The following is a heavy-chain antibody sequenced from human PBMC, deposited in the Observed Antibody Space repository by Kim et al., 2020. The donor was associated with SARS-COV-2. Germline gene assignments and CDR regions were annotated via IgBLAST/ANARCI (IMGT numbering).Heavy chain of an antibody. CDR2: ISAGGDT. D-gene: IGHD4-4*01. CDR3: SKVTTITAPFYDY. V-gene: IGHV3-23*01. Sequence: GGSLRLSCAASGFTFSNYGLSWVRQAPGKGLEWVSGISAGGDTYYADSVQGRFTIFRDNYKNALLLEMNSLRADDTALYYCSKVTTITAPFYDYWGQGTL. J-gene: IGHJ4*02. CDR1: GFTFSNYG.